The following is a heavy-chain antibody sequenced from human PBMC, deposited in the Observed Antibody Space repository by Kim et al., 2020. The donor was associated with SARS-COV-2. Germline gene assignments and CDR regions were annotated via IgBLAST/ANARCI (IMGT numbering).Heavy chain of an antibody. CDR2: ISAYNGNT. D-gene: IGHD6-19*01. V-gene: IGHV1-18*04. CDR1: GYTFTSYG. Sequence: ASVKVSCKASGYTFTSYGISWVRQAPGQGLEWMGWISAYNGNTNYAQKLQGRVTMTTDTSTSTAYMELRSLRSDDTAVYYCARLDQWLVGKCYFDYWGQGTLVTVSS. J-gene: IGHJ4*02. CDR3: ARLDQWLVGKCYFDY.